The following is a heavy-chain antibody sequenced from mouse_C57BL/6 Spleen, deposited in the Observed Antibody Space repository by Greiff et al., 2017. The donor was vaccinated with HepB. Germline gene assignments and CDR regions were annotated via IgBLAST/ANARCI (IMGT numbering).Heavy chain of an antibody. V-gene: IGHV7-3*01. CDR2: IRNKANGYTT. Sequence: EVQLVESGGGLVQPGGSLSLSCAASGFTFTDYYMSWVRQPPGKALEWLGFIRNKANGYTTEYSASVKGRFTISRDNSQRILYLQMNALRAEDSATYYCARYGLKSNYHFDYWGQGTTLTVSS. CDR3: ARYGLKSNYHFDY. J-gene: IGHJ2*01. CDR1: GFTFTDYY. D-gene: IGHD2-5*01.